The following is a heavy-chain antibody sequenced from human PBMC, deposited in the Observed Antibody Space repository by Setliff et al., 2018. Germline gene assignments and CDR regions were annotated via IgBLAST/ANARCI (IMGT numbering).Heavy chain of an antibody. CDR1: GGSISSGSYY. CDR3: ARGGYSRGPPAYYFDY. Sequence: SETLSLTCTVSGGSISSGSYYWSWIRQPAGKGLEWIGRIYTSGSTNYNPSLKSRVTISVDTSKNQFSLKLSSVTAADTAVYYCARGGYSRGPPAYYFDYWGQGTLVTVSS. J-gene: IGHJ4*02. CDR2: IYTSGST. V-gene: IGHV4-61*02. D-gene: IGHD5-12*01.